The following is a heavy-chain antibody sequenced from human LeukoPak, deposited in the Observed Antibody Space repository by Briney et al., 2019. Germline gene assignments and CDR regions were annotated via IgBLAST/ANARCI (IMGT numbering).Heavy chain of an antibody. V-gene: IGHV3-21*01. CDR2: ISSSSSYI. J-gene: IGHJ2*01. Sequence: GGSLRLSCAASGFTFSSYAMSWVRQAPGKGLEWVSSISSSSSYIYYADSVKGRFTISRDNAKNSLYLQMNSLRAEDTAVYYCARDQQWLARYWYFDLWGRGTLVTVSS. CDR3: ARDQQWLARYWYFDL. CDR1: GFTFSSYA. D-gene: IGHD6-19*01.